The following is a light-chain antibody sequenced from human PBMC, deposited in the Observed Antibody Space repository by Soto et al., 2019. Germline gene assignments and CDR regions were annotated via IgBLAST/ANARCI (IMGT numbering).Light chain of an antibody. CDR2: EVS. CDR3: CSYGGSRAV. Sequence: QSALTQTASVSGSPLQSITISCNGTSSDVGSHNLVSWYQQHPGQAPKLMIYEVSKRPLGVSARFSASKSGNTASLTISGLQAEDEADYYCCSYGGSRAVFGGGTQLTVL. CDR1: SSDVGSHNL. J-gene: IGLJ7*01. V-gene: IGLV2-23*02.